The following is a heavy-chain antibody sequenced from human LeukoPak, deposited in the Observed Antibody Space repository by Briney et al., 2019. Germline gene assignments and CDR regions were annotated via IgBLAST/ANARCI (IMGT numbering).Heavy chain of an antibody. Sequence: PSETLSLTCTVSGYSISSGSYWGWIRQPPGKGLEWVGSIYHSGSTYHNPSLKSRVTMSLDTSKNQFSLKLSSVTAADTAVYYCARDENGYVWGSFRAWGQGTLVTVSS. CDR3: ARDENGYVWGSFRA. J-gene: IGHJ5*02. D-gene: IGHD3-16*02. V-gene: IGHV4-38-2*02. CDR2: IYHSGST. CDR1: GYSISSGSY.